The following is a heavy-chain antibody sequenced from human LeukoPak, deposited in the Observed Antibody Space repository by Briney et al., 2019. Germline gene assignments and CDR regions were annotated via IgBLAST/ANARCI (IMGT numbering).Heavy chain of an antibody. CDR2: ISAYNGNT. CDR3: ARDLATLSGSYTMGNWLDP. J-gene: IGHJ5*02. V-gene: IGHV1-18*01. D-gene: IGHD1-26*01. Sequence: ASVKVSCKASGYTFTSYGISRVRQAPGQGLEWMGWISAYNGNTNYAQKLQGRVTMTTDTSTSTAYVELRSLRSDDTAVYYCARDLATLSGSYTMGNWLDPWGQGTLVTVSS. CDR1: GYTFTSYG.